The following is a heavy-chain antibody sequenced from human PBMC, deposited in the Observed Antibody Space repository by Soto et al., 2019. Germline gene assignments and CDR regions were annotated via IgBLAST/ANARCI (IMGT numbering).Heavy chain of an antibody. V-gene: IGHV1-2*02. CDR3: AKDLTRQLAYWLDP. CDR1: GFSFTGYY. Sequence: ASVKVSCKASGFSFTGYYIHWLRQAPGQGLEWMGWINAHSGGTEYAQKFQGRVTLTRDTSIATAYLTLTSLTSNDTALYYCAKDLTRQLAYWLDPWGQGTQVTVSS. J-gene: IGHJ5*02. D-gene: IGHD6-6*01. CDR2: INAHSGGT.